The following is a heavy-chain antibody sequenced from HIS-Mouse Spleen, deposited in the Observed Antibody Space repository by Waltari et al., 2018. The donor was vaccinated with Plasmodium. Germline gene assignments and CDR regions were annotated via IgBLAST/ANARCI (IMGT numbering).Heavy chain of an antibody. CDR1: GYTFTGYY. J-gene: IGHJ6*02. CDR2: INPNSGGT. V-gene: IGHV1-2*02. Sequence: QVQLVQSGAEVKKPGASVKVSCTASGYTFTGYYMHWVRQAPGPGLEGMGWINPNSGGTNYAQKFQGRVTMTRDTSISTAYMELSRLRSDDTAVYYCAREAGTGILYYYYYGMDVWGQGTTVTVSS. CDR3: AREAGTGILYYYYYGMDV. D-gene: IGHD7-27*01.